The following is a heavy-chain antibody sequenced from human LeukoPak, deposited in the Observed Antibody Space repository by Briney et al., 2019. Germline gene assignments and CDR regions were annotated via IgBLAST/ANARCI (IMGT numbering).Heavy chain of an antibody. D-gene: IGHD6-6*01. CDR2: IYSGGGST. V-gene: IGHV3-23*03. CDR1: GFTFSSYA. J-gene: IGHJ4*02. Sequence: GGSLRLSCAASGFTFSSYAMSWVRQAPGKGLEWVSLIYSGGGSTYYADSVKGRFTMSRDNSKNMIYLQMNSLRVEDTAVYYCARMGSSSSAGTFDYWGQGTLVTVSS. CDR3: ARMGSSSSAGTFDY.